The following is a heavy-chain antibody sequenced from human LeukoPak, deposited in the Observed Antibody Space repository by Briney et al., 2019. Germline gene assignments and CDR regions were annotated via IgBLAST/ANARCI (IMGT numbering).Heavy chain of an antibody. V-gene: IGHV4-31*03. D-gene: IGHD5-12*01. CDR3: ARVGRGYSGYDDGYYYYYMDV. Sequence: SQTLSLTCTVSGGSISSGGYYWSWIRQHPGKGLEWIGYIYYSGSTYYNPSPKSRVTISVDTSKNQFSLKLSSVTAADTAVYYCARVGRGYSGYDDGYYYYYMDVWGKGTTVTVSS. CDR2: IYYSGST. CDR1: GGSISSGGYY. J-gene: IGHJ6*03.